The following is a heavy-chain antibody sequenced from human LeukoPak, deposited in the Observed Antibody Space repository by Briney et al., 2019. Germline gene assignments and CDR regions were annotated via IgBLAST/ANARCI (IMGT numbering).Heavy chain of an antibody. CDR2: LSGSGDSP. CDR3: AKDRGRGYSYGYYYYYGMDV. CDR1: GFTFSSYA. J-gene: IGHJ6*02. V-gene: IGHV3-23*01. Sequence: GRSLRLSCAASGFTFSSYAMSWVRQAPGKGLEWVSTLSGSGDSPYYADSVKGRFTISRDNSENTLYLQMNSLRAEDAAVYYCAKDRGRGYSYGYYYYYGMDVWGQGTTVTVSS. D-gene: IGHD5-18*01.